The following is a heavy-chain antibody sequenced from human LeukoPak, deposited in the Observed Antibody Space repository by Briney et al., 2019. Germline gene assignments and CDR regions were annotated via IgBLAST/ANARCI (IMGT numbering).Heavy chain of an antibody. CDR2: ISSSSSYI. Sequence: GGSLRLSCAASGFTFSSYSMNWVRQAPGKGLEWVSSISSSSSYIYYADSVKGRFTISRDNAKNSLYLQMNSLRAEDTAVYYCAREDYCGSGSYGLPNWFDPWGQGTLVTVSS. J-gene: IGHJ5*02. CDR3: AREDYCGSGSYGLPNWFDP. D-gene: IGHD3-10*01. V-gene: IGHV3-21*01. CDR1: GFTFSSYS.